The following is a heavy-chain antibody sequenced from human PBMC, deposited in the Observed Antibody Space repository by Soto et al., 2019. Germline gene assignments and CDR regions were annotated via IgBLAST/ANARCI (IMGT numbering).Heavy chain of an antibody. CDR1: GGSISSSSYY. V-gene: IGHV4-39*01. Sequence: SETLSLTCTVSGGSISSSSYYWGWIRQPPGKGLEWIGSIYYSGSTYYNPSLKSRVTISVDTSKNQFSLKLSSVTAAETAVYYCARLPDILTGYWALDYWGQGTLVTVSS. CDR2: IYYSGST. J-gene: IGHJ4*02. D-gene: IGHD3-9*01. CDR3: ARLPDILTGYWALDY.